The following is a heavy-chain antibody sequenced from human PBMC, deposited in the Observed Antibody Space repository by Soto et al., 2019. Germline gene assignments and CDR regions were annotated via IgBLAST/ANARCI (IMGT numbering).Heavy chain of an antibody. V-gene: IGHV4-30-2*01. Sequence: SETLSLTCAVSGGSISAAGDSWTWIRPPPGRGLEWIGYLYHSWTFLYNPSLNTRLTMSLDRSNNQFSLTLNSVTAADTAVYYCARAQFYSGSGRYNNLMFDPWGQGIQVTVSS. CDR2: LYHSWTF. J-gene: IGHJ5*02. D-gene: IGHD3-10*01. CDR3: ARAQFYSGSGRYNNLMFDP. CDR1: GGSISAAGDS.